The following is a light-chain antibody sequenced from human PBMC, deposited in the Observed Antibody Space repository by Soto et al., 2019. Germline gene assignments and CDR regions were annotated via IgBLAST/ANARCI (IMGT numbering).Light chain of an antibody. J-gene: IGKJ1*01. Sequence: EVVLTQSPGTLSLSPGDTATLSCRATQSISSGYLAWYQQKPGQAPRLLIYGASSRATGIPDRFSAIGSGAEVTLTITGLEPEDFAVYYCQHYGTSTRTFGQGTKVEFK. CDR2: GAS. V-gene: IGKV3-20*01. CDR1: QSISSGY. CDR3: QHYGTSTRT.